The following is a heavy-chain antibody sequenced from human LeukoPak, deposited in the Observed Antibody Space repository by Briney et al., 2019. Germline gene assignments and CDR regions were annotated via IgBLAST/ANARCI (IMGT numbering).Heavy chain of an antibody. CDR1: GGSISSYY. J-gene: IGHJ4*02. CDR2: IHYSGST. D-gene: IGHD2-21*02. CDR3: AREAYCGGDCYSGFDY. Sequence: SSETLSLTCTVSGGSISSYYWSWIRQPPGKGLEWIGYIHYSGSTNYNPSLKSRVTISVDPSKNQFSLKLSSVIAADTAVYYCAREAYCGGDCYSGFDYWGQGTLVTVSS. V-gene: IGHV4-59*01.